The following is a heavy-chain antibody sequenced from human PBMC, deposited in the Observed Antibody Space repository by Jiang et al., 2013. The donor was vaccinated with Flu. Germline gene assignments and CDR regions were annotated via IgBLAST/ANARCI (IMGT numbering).Heavy chain of an antibody. Sequence: GSGLVKPSETLSLTCTVSGGSISSSSYYWGWIRQPPGKGLEWIGSIYYSGSTYYNPSLKSRVTISVDTSKNQFSLKLSSVTAADTAVYYCARRFVPVAGIDAFDIWGQGTMVTVSS. CDR1: GGSISSSSYY. CDR3: ARRFVPVAGIDAFDI. CDR2: IYYSGST. D-gene: IGHD6-19*01. J-gene: IGHJ3*02. V-gene: IGHV4-39*01.